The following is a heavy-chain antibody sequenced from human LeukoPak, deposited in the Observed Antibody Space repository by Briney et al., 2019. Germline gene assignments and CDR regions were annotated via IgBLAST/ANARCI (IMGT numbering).Heavy chain of an antibody. D-gene: IGHD2-15*01. Sequence: PGRSLRLSCAASGFAFSTYAMYCVRQAPGKGLEWVTVIWYDGSNKYYADSVKGRFTISRDNSKNTLYLQMDSLRAEDTAVYYCARGAYCSDDSCPGAFDIWGQGTMVTLSS. J-gene: IGHJ3*02. CDR2: IWYDGSNK. CDR1: GFAFSTYA. CDR3: ARGAYCSDDSCPGAFDI. V-gene: IGHV3-33*01.